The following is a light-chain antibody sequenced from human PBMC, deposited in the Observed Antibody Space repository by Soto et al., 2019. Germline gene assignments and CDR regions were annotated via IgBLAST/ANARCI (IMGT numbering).Light chain of an antibody. CDR2: EAT. CDR3: SSYSTPTQGVF. CDR1: SSDVGGYIS. J-gene: IGLJ2*01. Sequence: QAVVTQPASVSGSPGQSITISCTGTSSDVGGYISVSWYQHHPGKAPKLIIYEATNRPSGVSNRLSGSRSENTASLTISGLQAEDEAIYYCSSYSTPTQGVFFGGGTKLTVL. V-gene: IGLV2-14*01.